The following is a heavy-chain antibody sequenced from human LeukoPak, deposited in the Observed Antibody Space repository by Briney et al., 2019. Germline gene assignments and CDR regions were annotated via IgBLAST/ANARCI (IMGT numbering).Heavy chain of an antibody. D-gene: IGHD2-2*01. J-gene: IGHJ4*02. CDR2: INPSGGST. CDR3: ARDGSEGIDPSRSLGYCSSTSCYRGNKFDY. Sequence: ASVKVSCKASGYTFTSYYMHWVRQAPGQGLEWMGIINPSGGSTSYARKFQGRVTMTRDTSTSTVYMELSSLRSEDTAVYYCARDGSEGIDPSRSLGYCSSTSCYRGNKFDYWGQGTLVTVSS. V-gene: IGHV1-46*01. CDR1: GYTFTSYY.